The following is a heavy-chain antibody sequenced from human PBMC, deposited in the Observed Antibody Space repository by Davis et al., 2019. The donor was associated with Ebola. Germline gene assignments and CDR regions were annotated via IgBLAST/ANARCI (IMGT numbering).Heavy chain of an antibody. V-gene: IGHV3-7*03. D-gene: IGHD4-11*01. CDR1: GFTFSCHW. CDR2: INQDGSEK. Sequence: GESLKISCATSGFTFSCHWMTWVRQAPGKGLEWVANINQDGSEKNYVDSVKGRFTISRDNAKSSLYVYMNSLRGDDTAVYYCARHHYMRIDYWGQGSVVTVSS. J-gene: IGHJ4*02. CDR3: ARHHYMRIDY.